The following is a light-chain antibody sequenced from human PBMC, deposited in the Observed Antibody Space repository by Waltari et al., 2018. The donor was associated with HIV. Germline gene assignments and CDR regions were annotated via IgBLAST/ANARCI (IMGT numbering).Light chain of an antibody. CDR1: DPYLGTHS. CDR2: DNS. CDR3: ATWSARLSAWV. Sequence: QSLLTQPPSASATPGQRVNISCSGSDPYLGTHSLYWYQQVAGTAPKLVIYDNSHRPSGVPDRFSGSKSATSAALAITALRSEDEALYYCATWSARLSAWVFGGGTKLTVL. V-gene: IGLV1-47*02. J-gene: IGLJ3*02.